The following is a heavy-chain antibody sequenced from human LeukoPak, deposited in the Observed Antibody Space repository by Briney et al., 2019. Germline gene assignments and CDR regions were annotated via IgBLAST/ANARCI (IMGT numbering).Heavy chain of an antibody. CDR1: GGTFSSYA. J-gene: IGHJ4*02. CDR3: ARARAPIVVVPAAPLSLDY. V-gene: IGHV1-69*13. CDR2: IIPIFGTA. Sequence: SVKVTCKASGGTFSSYAISWVRQAPGQGLEWMGGIIPIFGTANYAQKFQGRVTITADESTSTAYMELSSLRSEDTAVYYCARARAPIVVVPAAPLSLDYWGQGTLVTVSS. D-gene: IGHD2-2*01.